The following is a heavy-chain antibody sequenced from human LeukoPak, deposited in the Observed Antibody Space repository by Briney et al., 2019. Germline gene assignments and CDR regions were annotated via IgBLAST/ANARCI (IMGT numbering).Heavy chain of an antibody. CDR2: IYYSGFT. V-gene: IGHV4-59*01. J-gene: IGHJ6*03. CDR1: GGSISTNY. Sequence: PSQTLSLTCTVSGGSISTNYWNWIRQPPGKGLEWIGYIYYSGFTNDNPTLTSRVTMSVDTSKNQFSVRLSYVTAADTAVYFCARGPSSTWCYYMDVWGKGAMVTVSS. CDR3: ARGPSSTWCYYMDV. D-gene: IGHD6-13*01.